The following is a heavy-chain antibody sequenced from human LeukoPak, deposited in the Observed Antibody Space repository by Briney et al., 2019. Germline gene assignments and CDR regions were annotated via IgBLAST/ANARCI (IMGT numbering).Heavy chain of an antibody. Sequence: ASVKVSCKASGYTFTSYGISWVRQAPGQRLEWMGWINAGNGNTKYSRKFQGRVTITRDTSASTAYMELSSLRSEDTAVYYCAREAQSVVAATMSHNWFDPWGQGTLVTVSS. J-gene: IGHJ5*02. D-gene: IGHD2-15*01. CDR1: GYTFTSYG. CDR2: INAGNGNT. CDR3: AREAQSVVAATMSHNWFDP. V-gene: IGHV1-3*01.